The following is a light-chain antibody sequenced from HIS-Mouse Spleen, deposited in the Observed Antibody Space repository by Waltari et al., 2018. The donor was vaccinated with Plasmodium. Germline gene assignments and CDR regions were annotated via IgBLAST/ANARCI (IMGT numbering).Light chain of an antibody. V-gene: IGLV2-11*01. J-gene: IGLJ3*02. CDR2: DVS. CDR3: CSYAGSYTWV. CDR1: SSDVGGYNY. Sequence: QSALTQPRSVSGSPGQSVTISCTGTSSDVGGYNYVSWYQQHPGKAPKLMIYDVSKRTAGGPDRISGSKSGNTASLTISGLQAEDEADYYCCSYAGSYTWVFGGGTKLTVL.